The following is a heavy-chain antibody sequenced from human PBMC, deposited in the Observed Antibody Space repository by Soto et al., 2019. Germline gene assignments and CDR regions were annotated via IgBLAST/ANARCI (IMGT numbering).Heavy chain of an antibody. J-gene: IGHJ6*02. D-gene: IGHD6-13*01. CDR3: ARDDSSSSYYYYGMDV. CDR1: GYTFTSYD. V-gene: IGHV1-8*01. CDR2: MNPNSGNT. Sequence: ASVKVSCKASGYTFTSYDINWVRQATGQGLEWMGWMNPNSGNTGYAQKFQGRVTMTRNTSISTAYMELSSLRSEDTAVYYCARDDSSSSYYYYGMDVWGQGTTVTVSS.